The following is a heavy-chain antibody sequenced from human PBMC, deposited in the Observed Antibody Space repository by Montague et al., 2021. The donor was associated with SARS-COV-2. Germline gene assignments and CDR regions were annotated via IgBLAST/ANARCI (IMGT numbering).Heavy chain of an antibody. CDR3: ARAVSVRRAVNWFDP. D-gene: IGHD3-10*01. CDR2: IYNSGTT. CDR1: GDSTSCPNCY. J-gene: IGHJ5*02. Sequence: SETLSLTCTVSGDSTSCPNCYWGWIRQAPGKGLDWIGTIYNSGTTYSNASLKSRVSMSVDTSKNQFSLKLTSVTAADTAVYYCARAVSVRRAVNWFDPWGQGTLVTVSS. V-gene: IGHV4-39*07.